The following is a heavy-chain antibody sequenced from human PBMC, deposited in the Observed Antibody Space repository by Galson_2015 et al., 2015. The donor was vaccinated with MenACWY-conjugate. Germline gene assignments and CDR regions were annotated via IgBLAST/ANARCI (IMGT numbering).Heavy chain of an antibody. Sequence: SVKVSCKASGYTFTSFDINWVRQATGQGLEWMGWINPTSGNTGYAQKFQGRVTVTRDTSISTAYMELSSLGSEDTAVYYCARGRGLAAAGMVFYFYYWGQGTLVTVSS. CDR1: GYTFTSFD. CDR3: ARGRGLAAAGMVFYFYY. V-gene: IGHV1-8*01. J-gene: IGHJ4*02. D-gene: IGHD6-25*01. CDR2: INPTSGNT.